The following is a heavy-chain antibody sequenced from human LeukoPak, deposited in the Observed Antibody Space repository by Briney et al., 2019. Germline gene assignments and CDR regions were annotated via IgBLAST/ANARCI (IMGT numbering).Heavy chain of an antibody. V-gene: IGHV1-2*02. CDR2: INPNSGGT. CDR1: GYTFTGYY. D-gene: IGHD7-27*01. J-gene: IGHJ4*02. Sequence: GASVKVSCKASGYTFTGYYMHWVRQAPGQGLEWMGWINPNSGGTNYAQKFQGRVTMTRDTSINTAYLGLSSLRSDDTAVYYCARGGWGWEYYFDYWGQGTLVTVSS. CDR3: ARGGWGWEYYFDY.